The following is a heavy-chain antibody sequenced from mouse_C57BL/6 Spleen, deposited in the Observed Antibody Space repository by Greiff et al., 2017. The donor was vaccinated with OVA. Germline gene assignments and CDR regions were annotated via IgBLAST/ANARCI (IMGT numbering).Heavy chain of an antibody. CDR2: IDPSDSYT. CDR1: GYTFTSYW. J-gene: IGHJ2*01. D-gene: IGHD1-1*01. V-gene: IGHV1-59*01. CDR3: ARGTTVVFDY. Sequence: QVQLQQPGAELVRPGTSVKLSCKASGYTFTSYWMHWVKQRPGQGLEWIGVIDPSDSYTNYNQKFQGKATLTVDTSSSTAYMQLSSLTSEDSAVYYCARGTTVVFDYWGQGTTLTVSS.